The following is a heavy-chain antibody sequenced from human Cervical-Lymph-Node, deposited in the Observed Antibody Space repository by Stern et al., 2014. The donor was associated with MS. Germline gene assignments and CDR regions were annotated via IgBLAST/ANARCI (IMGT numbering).Heavy chain of an antibody. CDR2: INTSGGRT. J-gene: IGHJ4*02. CDR3: ARDGMTAASYYFDF. V-gene: IGHV1-46*01. Sequence: QVQLVQSGAEVKKPGASVKVSCKASGYSFTSYYMHWVRQAPGHGLGWMGIINTSGGRTNYAQKFQDRVAMTRDTSTSTVYMEMSSLRSEDTALYYCARDGMTAASYYFDFWGQGTVVTVSS. D-gene: IGHD6-13*01. CDR1: GYSFTSYY.